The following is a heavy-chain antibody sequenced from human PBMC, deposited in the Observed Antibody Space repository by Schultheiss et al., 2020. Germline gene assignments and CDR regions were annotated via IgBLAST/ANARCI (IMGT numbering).Heavy chain of an antibody. CDR3: AKSSSINYNWFDP. CDR1: GYSVSSGYC. Sequence: SETLSLTCTVSGYSVSSGYCWVWIRQTPGKGLEWIGNICHSVITYYNPSLKGRVTISIDTSKNQFSLKVSSVTAADTAVYYCAKSSSINYNWFDPWGQGTRVTVSS. V-gene: IGHV4-38-2*02. CDR2: ICHSVIT. D-gene: IGHD3-10*01. J-gene: IGHJ5*02.